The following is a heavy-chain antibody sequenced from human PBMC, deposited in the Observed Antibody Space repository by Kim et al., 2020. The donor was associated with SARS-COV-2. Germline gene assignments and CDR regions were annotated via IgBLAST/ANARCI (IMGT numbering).Heavy chain of an antibody. CDR3: ARVGGYSYGHDFDY. J-gene: IGHJ4*01. CDR2: IYYSGST. V-gene: IGHV4-61*01. Sequence: SETLSLTCTVSGGSVSSGSYYWSWIRQPPGKGLEWIGYIYYSGSTNYNPSLKSRVTISVDTSKNQFSLKLSSVTAADTAVYYCARVGGYSYGHDFDYWG. D-gene: IGHD5-18*01. CDR1: GGSVSSGSYY.